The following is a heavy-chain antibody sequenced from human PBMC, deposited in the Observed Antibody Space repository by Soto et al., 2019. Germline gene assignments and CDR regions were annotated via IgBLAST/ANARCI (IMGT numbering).Heavy chain of an antibody. D-gene: IGHD2-21*01. J-gene: IGHJ3*01. V-gene: IGHV1-8*01. CDR2: MNANSGNT. Sequence: QVQLVQSGAEVKKPGASVKVSCKASGYTFTNYDINWVRQATGQGLEWMGWMNANSGNTGYAQKFQGRVTMTKSTSISTAYMELSSLKSEDTAFYYCARRGEKASDLWGQGTMVTVPS. CDR1: GYTFTNYD. CDR3: ARRGEKASDL.